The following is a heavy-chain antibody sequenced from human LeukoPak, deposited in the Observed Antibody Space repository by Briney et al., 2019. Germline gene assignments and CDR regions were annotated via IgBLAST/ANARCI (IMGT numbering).Heavy chain of an antibody. J-gene: IGHJ3*02. CDR2: INPSGGST. Sequence: ASVKVSCKASGYTFTSYYIHWVRQAPGQGLEWMGIINPSGGSTTYAQKFQGRVTMTRDTSTTTVYMELSSLRSEDTAVYYCARVRFSSGWYIAFDIWGQGTMVTVSS. CDR1: GYTFTSYY. CDR3: ARVRFSSGWYIAFDI. V-gene: IGHV1-46*01. D-gene: IGHD6-19*01.